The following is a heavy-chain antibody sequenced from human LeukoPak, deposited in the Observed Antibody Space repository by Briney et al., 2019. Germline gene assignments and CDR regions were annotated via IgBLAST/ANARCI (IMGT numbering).Heavy chain of an antibody. V-gene: IGHV3-64*01. CDR2: ISSNGGST. CDR3: ARVRSAAGLDY. J-gene: IGHJ4*02. CDR1: GFTFSSYS. Sequence: GGSLRLSCAASGFTFSSYSMHWVRQAPGKGLEYVSAISSNGGSTYYANSVKGRFTISRDNSKNTLYLRMGSLRAEDMAVYYCARVRSAAGLDYWGQGTLVTVSS. D-gene: IGHD6-13*01.